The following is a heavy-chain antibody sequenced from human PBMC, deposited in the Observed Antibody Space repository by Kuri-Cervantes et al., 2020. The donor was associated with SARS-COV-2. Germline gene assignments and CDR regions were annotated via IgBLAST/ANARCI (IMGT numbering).Heavy chain of an antibody. CDR1: GGSFSGYY. Sequence: SETLSLTCAVYGGSFSGYYWSWIRQPPGKGLEWIGEINHSGSTNYNPSLKSRVTISVDTSKNQFSLKLSSVTAADTAVYYCAGGYYYDSSGPALRYYFDYWAREPWSPSPQ. J-gene: IGHJ4*02. V-gene: IGHV4-34*01. CDR2: INHSGST. CDR3: AGGYYYDSSGPALRYYFDY. D-gene: IGHD3-22*01.